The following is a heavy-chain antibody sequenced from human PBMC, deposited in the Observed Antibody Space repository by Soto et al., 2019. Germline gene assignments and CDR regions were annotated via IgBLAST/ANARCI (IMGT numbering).Heavy chain of an antibody. Sequence: EVQLVESGGGLVQPGGSVRLSCAASGFTFSSYEMNWVRQAPGKGLEWVSYISSSGSTIYYADSVKGRFTISRDNAKNSLYLQMNSLRAEDTAVYYCAKPSNYYYYGMDVWGQGTTVTVSS. V-gene: IGHV3-48*03. CDR3: AKPSNYYYYGMDV. D-gene: IGHD4-4*01. J-gene: IGHJ6*02. CDR1: GFTFSSYE. CDR2: ISSSGSTI.